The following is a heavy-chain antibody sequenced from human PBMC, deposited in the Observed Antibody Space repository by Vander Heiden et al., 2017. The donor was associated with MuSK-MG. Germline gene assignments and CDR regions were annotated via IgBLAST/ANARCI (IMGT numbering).Heavy chain of an antibody. CDR2: ITSTGGST. J-gene: IGHJ4*02. Sequence: EVQLLESGGGLVQPGGSLRLSRAASGFPFSSYAMTWVRQAPGKGLEWVSVITSTGGSTYYADSVKGRFTISRDNSKNTLYLQMNSLRVEDTAIYYCAKDRGLLWFGELHWGQGTLVTVSS. V-gene: IGHV3-23*01. CDR1: GFPFSSYA. CDR3: AKDRGLLWFGELH. D-gene: IGHD3-10*01.